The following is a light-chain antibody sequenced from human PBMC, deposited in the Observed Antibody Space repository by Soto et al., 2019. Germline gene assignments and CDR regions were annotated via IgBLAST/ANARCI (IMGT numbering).Light chain of an antibody. CDR2: DNH. CDR1: SSNIGINY. V-gene: IGLV1-51*01. CDR3: ATWDSSLRAGV. Sequence: QSVLTQPPSVSAAPGQNVTISCSGNSSNIGINYVSWYQHLPGTAPTLLIYDNHRRPSGIPDRFSASKSGTTATLGITGLQTGDEDDYYCATWDSSLRAGVIGGGTKLTVL. J-gene: IGLJ2*01.